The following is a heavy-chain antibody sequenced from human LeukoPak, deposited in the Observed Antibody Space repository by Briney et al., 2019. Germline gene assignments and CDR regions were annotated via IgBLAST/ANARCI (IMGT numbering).Heavy chain of an antibody. CDR1: GFTFSSYA. CDR2: ISYDGSNK. V-gene: IGHV3-30*04. D-gene: IGHD1-1*01. J-gene: IGHJ4*02. CDR3: ARGGFTGTKPFDY. Sequence: GPSVTPSCAASGFTFSSYAMQCVRHDPGRGMGWVAVISYDGSNKYYADSVKGRFTISRDNSKNTLYLQMNSLRAEDTAVYYCARGGFTGTKPFDYWGQGTLVTVSS.